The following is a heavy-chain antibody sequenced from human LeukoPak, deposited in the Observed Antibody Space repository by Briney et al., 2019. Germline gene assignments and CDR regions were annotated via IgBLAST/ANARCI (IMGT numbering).Heavy chain of an antibody. CDR3: ARGPAAAGAWRPDS. CDR1: GYTFISSD. CDR2: MNPNTGGT. V-gene: IGHV1-8*01. J-gene: IGHJ4*02. D-gene: IGHD6-13*01. Sequence: ASVKVSCKPSGYTFISSDLNWVRQATGQGLEWMAWMNPNTGGTGYAQKFQGRVTMTRNTSISTAYMELSSLRSEDTAVYYCARGPAAAGAWRPDSWGQRTLVTVSS.